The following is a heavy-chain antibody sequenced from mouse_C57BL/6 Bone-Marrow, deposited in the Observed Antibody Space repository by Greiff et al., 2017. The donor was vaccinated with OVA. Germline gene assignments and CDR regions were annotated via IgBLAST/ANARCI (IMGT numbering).Heavy chain of an antibody. D-gene: IGHD2-1*01. V-gene: IGHV1-54*01. CDR3: AREGIYYGNFGAMDD. CDR2: INPGSGGT. J-gene: IGHJ4*01. Sequence: VQLQQSGAELVRPGTSVKVSCKASGYAFTNYLIEWVKQRPGQGLEWIGVINPGSGGTNYNEKFKGKATLTADKSSSTAYMQLSSLTSEDSAVYFCAREGIYYGNFGAMDDWGQGTSVTVSS. CDR1: GYAFTNYL.